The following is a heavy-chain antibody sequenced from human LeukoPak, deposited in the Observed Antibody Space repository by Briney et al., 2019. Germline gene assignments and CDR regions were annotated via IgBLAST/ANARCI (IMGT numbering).Heavy chain of an antibody. V-gene: IGHV4-4*07. CDR1: GGSISSYY. Sequence: TSSETLSLTCTVSGGSISSYYWSWIRQPAGKGLEWIGRIYTSGSTNYNPSLKSRVTMSVDTSKNQFSLKLSSVTAADTAVYYCARDSIEQLVPGYYYYYMDVWGKGTTVTISS. J-gene: IGHJ6*03. CDR2: IYTSGST. CDR3: ARDSIEQLVPGYYYYYMDV. D-gene: IGHD6-13*01.